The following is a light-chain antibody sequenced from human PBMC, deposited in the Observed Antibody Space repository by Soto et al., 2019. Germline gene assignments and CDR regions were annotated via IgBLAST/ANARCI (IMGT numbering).Light chain of an antibody. J-gene: IGKJ1*01. CDR3: QQYNSYSPA. CDR2: KGF. Sequence: DIQMTQSPSTLSASVGDRVTITCRASQSISSWLAWYQQKPGKAPKLLIYKGFRLESCVPSRISGSGSGTEFTLTISSLQPDDFAPYYCQQYNSYSPAFGHGTKVEIK. CDR1: QSISSW. V-gene: IGKV1-5*03.